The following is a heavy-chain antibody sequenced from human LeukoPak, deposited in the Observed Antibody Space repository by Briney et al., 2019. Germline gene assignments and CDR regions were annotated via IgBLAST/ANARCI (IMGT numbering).Heavy chain of an antibody. CDR3: AKHLRRRFFSRTLGFDP. D-gene: IGHD3-3*01. CDR1: GFTFSSYS. CDR2: INHGGST. J-gene: IGHJ5*02. Sequence: GSLRLSCAASGFTFSSYSMNWVRQPPGKGLEWIGEINHGGSTKYNPSLKSRVTISLDTSKNHFSLKLSSVTAADTAVYYCAKHLRRRFFSRTLGFDPWGQGTLVTVSS. V-gene: IGHV4-34*08.